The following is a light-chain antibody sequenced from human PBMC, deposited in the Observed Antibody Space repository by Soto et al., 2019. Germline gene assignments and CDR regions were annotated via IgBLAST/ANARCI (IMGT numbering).Light chain of an antibody. CDR3: QQSNSYPWT. Sequence: DIQMTQSPSTLSASVGDRVTITCRASQSVSTWLAWYQQKPGKVPKLLIYKAYSLESGVPSRFSGSGSGTEFTLTISSLQPDDFATYYCQQSNSYPWTFGQGTQVDIK. CDR2: KAY. V-gene: IGKV1-5*03. J-gene: IGKJ1*01. CDR1: QSVSTW.